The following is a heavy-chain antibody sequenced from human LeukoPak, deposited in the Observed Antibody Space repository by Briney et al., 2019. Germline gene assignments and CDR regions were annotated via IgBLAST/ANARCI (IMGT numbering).Heavy chain of an antibody. CDR1: GFTFSSYG. CDR2: IRYDGSNK. CDR3: AKRDCSGGSCYGGNWFDP. V-gene: IGHV3-30*02. Sequence: GGSLGLSCAASGFTFSSYGMHWVRQAPGKGLEWVAFIRYDGSNKYYADSVKGRFTISRDNSKNTLYLQMNSLRAEDTAVYYCAKRDCSGGSCYGGNWFDPWGQGTLVTVSS. D-gene: IGHD2-15*01. J-gene: IGHJ5*02.